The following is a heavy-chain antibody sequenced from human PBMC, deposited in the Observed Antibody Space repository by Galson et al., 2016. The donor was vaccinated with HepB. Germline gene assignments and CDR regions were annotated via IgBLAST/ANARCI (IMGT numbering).Heavy chain of an antibody. Sequence: SLRLSCAASGFTFSSYAMSWVRQAPGRGLEWVSVISAASNTYYTDSVKGRVTISRDNSKTTLYLEMNNLRVEDTAVYFCANDLGYGSGGPGYFHSWSQGTLVTVS. D-gene: IGHD3-10*01. CDR3: ANDLGYGSGGPGYFHS. CDR1: GFTFSSYA. V-gene: IGHV3-23*01. CDR2: ISAASNT. J-gene: IGHJ4*02.